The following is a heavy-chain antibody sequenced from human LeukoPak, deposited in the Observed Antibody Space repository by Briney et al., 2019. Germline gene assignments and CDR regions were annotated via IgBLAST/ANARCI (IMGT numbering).Heavy chain of an antibody. CDR3: PRVSFPLYRNNWFDP. J-gene: IGHJ5*02. V-gene: IGHV4-34*01. CDR1: GGSFSGYY. Sequence: PSETLSLTCAVYGGSFSGYYWSWIRQPPGKGLEWIGEINHSGSTNYNPSLKSRATISVDTSKNQFSLKLSSVTAADTAVYYCPRVSFPLYRNNWFDPWGQGTLVTVSS. CDR2: INHSGST.